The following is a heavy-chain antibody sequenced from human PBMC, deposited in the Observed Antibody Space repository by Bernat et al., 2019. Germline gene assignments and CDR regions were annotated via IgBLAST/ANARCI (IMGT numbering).Heavy chain of an antibody. V-gene: IGHV4-59*01. CDR1: GGSISSYY. Sequence: QVQLQESGPGLVKPSETLSFTCTVSGGSISSYYWSWIRQPPGKGLEWIGYIYYSGSTNYNPSLKSRVTISVDTSKNQFSLKLSSVTAADTAVYYCARVYWGQHTYYFDYWGQGTLVTVSS. CDR3: ARVYWGQHTYYFDY. D-gene: IGHD7-27*01. J-gene: IGHJ4*02. CDR2: IYYSGST.